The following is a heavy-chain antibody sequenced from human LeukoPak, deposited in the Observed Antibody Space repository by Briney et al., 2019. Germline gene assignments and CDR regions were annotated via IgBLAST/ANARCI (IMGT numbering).Heavy chain of an antibody. J-gene: IGHJ4*02. CDR1: RSYY. CDR2: IKYYGGEK. D-gene: IGHD1-14*01. Sequence: RSYYWGWIRQAPGKGLEWVANIKYYGGEKYYADSVRGRFTISRDNAKSSLYLQMNSLRAEDTAVYYCASALPADHFDFWGQGTLVTVSS. V-gene: IGHV3-7*01. CDR3: ASALPADHFDF.